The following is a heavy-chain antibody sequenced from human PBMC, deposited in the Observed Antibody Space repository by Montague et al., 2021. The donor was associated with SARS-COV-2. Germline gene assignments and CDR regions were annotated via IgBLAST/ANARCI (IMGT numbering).Heavy chain of an antibody. CDR3: ARAHQDLVVPTLGIVACYYYYYMDV. Sequence: SETLSLTCAVYGGSFSGYYWSWIRQPPGKGLERIEEINHSGSTNYNPSLKSRVTISVDTSKNQFSLKLSSVTAADTAVYYCARAHQDLVVPTLGIVACYYYYYMDVWGKGTTVTVSS. CDR2: INHSGST. D-gene: IGHD2-2*01. V-gene: IGHV4-34*01. J-gene: IGHJ6*03. CDR1: GGSFSGYY.